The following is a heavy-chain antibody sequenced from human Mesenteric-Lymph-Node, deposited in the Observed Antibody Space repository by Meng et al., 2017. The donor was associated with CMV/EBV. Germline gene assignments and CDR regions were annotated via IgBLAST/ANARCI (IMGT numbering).Heavy chain of an antibody. CDR3: TAFDIVVVPAAIGL. Sequence: GESLKISCAASGFTFSDYYMSWIRQAPGKGLEWVSYISSSGNTVDYTDSVKGRFTISRDNAENSLYLQMNSLRAEDTAVYYCTAFDIVVVPAAIGLWGQGTLVTVSS. CDR2: ISSSGNTV. J-gene: IGHJ5*02. CDR1: GFTFSDYY. D-gene: IGHD2-2*01. V-gene: IGHV3-11*04.